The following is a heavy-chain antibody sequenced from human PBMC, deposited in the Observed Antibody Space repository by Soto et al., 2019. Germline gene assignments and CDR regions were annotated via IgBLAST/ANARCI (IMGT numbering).Heavy chain of an antibody. D-gene: IGHD5-18*01. CDR2: MNPNSGNT. V-gene: IGHV1-8*01. Sequence: QVQLVQSGAEVKKPGASVKVSCKASGYTFTSYDINWVRQATGQGLEWMGWMNPNSGNTVYAQKFQGRITMTRNTSISTADMELSSVRSEDRAACYCAGERSYGLDYWGQGTLVTVSS. CDR3: AGERSYGLDY. CDR1: GYTFTSYD. J-gene: IGHJ4*02.